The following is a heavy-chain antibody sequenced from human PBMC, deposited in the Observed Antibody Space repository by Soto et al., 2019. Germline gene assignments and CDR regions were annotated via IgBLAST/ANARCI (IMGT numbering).Heavy chain of an antibody. J-gene: IGHJ4*02. D-gene: IGHD1-26*01. V-gene: IGHV1-46*01. CDR2: INPSSGSA. CDR3: ARDDSGFSGSHYIDYFNY. Sequence: ASVKVACKASGYTFTTYYIHWVRQAPGQGLEWMGIINPSSGSAGYAQKFQVSVTMTRDTPTSTFYMELSSLRSEDTAVYYCARDDSGFSGSHYIDYFNYWGQGALVTVSS. CDR1: GYTFTTYY.